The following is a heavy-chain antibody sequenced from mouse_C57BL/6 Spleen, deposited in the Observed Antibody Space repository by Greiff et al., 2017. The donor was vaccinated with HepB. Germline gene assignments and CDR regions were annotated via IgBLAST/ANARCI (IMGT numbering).Heavy chain of an antibody. CDR2: IHPNSGST. CDR3: ARREATGAWFAY. V-gene: IGHV1-64*01. J-gene: IGHJ3*01. D-gene: IGHD3-2*02. CDR1: GYTFTSYW. Sequence: QVQLKQPGAELVKPGASVKLSCKASGYTFTSYWMHWVKQRPGQGLEWIGMIHPNSGSTNYNEKFKSKATLTVDKSSSTAYMQLSSLTSEDSAVYYCARREATGAWFAYWGQGTLVTVSA.